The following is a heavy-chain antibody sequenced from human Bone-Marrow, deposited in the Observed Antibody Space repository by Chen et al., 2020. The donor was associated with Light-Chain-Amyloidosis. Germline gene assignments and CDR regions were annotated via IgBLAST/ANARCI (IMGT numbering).Heavy chain of an antibody. CDR3: AREGYCSSRSCPFDY. J-gene: IGHJ4*02. CDR1: GFTFSSYA. V-gene: IGHV3-30*04. Sequence: QVQLVESGGGVVQPGRSMRLSCAASGFTFSSYAMDWVRQAPGKGLEWVAVISFHERNKYYADSVKGRFTISRDNSKNTLYLQMNSLRAEDTAVYYCAREGYCSSRSCPFDYWGQGTLVTVSS. D-gene: IGHD2-2*01. CDR2: ISFHERNK.